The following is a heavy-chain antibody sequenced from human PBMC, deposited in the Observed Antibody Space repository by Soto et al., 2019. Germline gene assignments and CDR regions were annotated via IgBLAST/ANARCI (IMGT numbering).Heavy chain of an antibody. Sequence: PSETLSLTCTVSGGSISSGDDYWSCIRQPPGKGLEWIGYIYYSGSTYYNPSLKSRVAISVDTSKNQFSLKLSSVIAADTAVYYCARSPTVGGVISGMDVWGQGTTVTVSS. CDR2: IYYSGST. CDR1: GGSISSGDDY. V-gene: IGHV4-30-4*01. D-gene: IGHD3-16*01. CDR3: ARSPTVGGVISGMDV. J-gene: IGHJ6*02.